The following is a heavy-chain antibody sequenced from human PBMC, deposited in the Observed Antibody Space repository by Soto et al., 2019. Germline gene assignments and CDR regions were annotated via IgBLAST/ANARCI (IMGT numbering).Heavy chain of an antibody. CDR2: MYSSGDV. Sequence: VQLVESGGALVQPGGSLRLSCATSGFALRDSAMHWVRQVSGGALQWVSGMYSSGDVGYAGSVRGPFTMSRGVARTALSRPISSLPADETGLYYFMKDNFAGGAEVWGQGEGVTASS. CDR1: GFALRDSA. J-gene: IGHJ3*01. D-gene: IGHD3-9*01. CDR3: MKDNFAGGAEV. V-gene: IGHV3-9*01.